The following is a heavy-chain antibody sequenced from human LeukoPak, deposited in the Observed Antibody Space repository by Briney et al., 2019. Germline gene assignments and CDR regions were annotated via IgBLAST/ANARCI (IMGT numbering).Heavy chain of an antibody. V-gene: IGHV3-30*04. D-gene: IGHD6-19*01. CDR3: ARDREAVTGPFDY. CDR1: GFTFNFYG. CDR2: QSSDGHNT. J-gene: IGHJ4*02. Sequence: GGSLRLSCVASGFTFNFYGLHWVRQAPGKGLEWVAAQSSDGHNTFYADSVKGRFTISRDTSKKTLYLQMNSLRTEDTAVYFCARDREAVTGPFDYWGPGTLVTVSS.